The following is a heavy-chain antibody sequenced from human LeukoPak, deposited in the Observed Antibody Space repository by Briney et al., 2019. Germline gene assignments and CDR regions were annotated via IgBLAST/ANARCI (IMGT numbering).Heavy chain of an antibody. CDR2: IKQDGSDK. CDR3: ARERGDSSGWTYCDY. D-gene: IGHD6-19*01. CDR1: GFTFRSYW. Sequence: PGGSLRLSCAASGFTFRSYWMSWVRQAPGRGLEWVANIKQDGSDKYYVDSVKGRYTISRDNAKNSLYLQMNSLRAEDTAVYYCARERGDSSGWTYCDYWGQGTLVTVSS. J-gene: IGHJ4*02. V-gene: IGHV3-7*01.